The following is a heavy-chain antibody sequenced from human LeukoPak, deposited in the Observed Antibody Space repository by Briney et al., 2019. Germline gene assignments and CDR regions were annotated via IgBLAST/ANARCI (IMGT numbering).Heavy chain of an antibody. Sequence: SETLSPTCTVSGGSISSYYWSWIRQPPGKGLEWIGYIYDSGYTKYNPSLKSRVTISVDMSKNHFSLKLTSVTAADTAVYYCARAGGDHPFDPWGQGALVTVSS. D-gene: IGHD4-17*01. V-gene: IGHV4-59*01. CDR3: ARAGGDHPFDP. J-gene: IGHJ5*02. CDR1: GGSISSYY. CDR2: IYDSGYT.